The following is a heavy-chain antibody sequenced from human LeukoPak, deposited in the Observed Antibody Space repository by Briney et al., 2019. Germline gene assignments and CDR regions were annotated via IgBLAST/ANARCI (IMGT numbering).Heavy chain of an antibody. CDR1: GYSFTSYW. J-gene: IGHJ3*02. Sequence: GESLKISCKGSGYSFTSYWIGLVRQMPGKGLEWMGIIYPGDSDTRYSPSFQGQVTISADKSISTAYLQWSSLKASDTAMYYCARVPYYDYVWGSYRYAPDAFDIWGQGTMVTVSS. CDR3: ARVPYYDYVWGSYRYAPDAFDI. V-gene: IGHV5-51*01. CDR2: IYPGDSDT. D-gene: IGHD3-16*02.